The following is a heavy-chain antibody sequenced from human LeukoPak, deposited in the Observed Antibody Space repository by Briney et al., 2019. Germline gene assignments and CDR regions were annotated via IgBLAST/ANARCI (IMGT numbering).Heavy chain of an antibody. Sequence: SETLSLTCTVSGGSISGYYWSWIRQPPGKGLAWIGYIYYGGSTNYNPSLKSRVTISVDTSKRQFSLKLNSVTAADTAVYYCARLSYSSGWAHFDYWGRGTLVTVSS. CDR1: GGSISGYY. CDR2: IYYGGST. D-gene: IGHD6-19*01. J-gene: IGHJ4*02. V-gene: IGHV4-59*08. CDR3: ARLSYSSGWAHFDY.